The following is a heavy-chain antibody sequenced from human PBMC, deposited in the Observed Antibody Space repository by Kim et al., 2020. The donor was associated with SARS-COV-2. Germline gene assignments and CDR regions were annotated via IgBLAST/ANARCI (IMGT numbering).Heavy chain of an antibody. CDR2: INHSGST. V-gene: IGHV4-34*01. J-gene: IGHJ6*01. Sequence: SETLSLTCAVYGGSFSGYYWSWIRQPPGKGLEWIGEINHSGSTNYNPSLKSRVTISVDTSKNQFSLKLSSVTAPDTAVYSCARAQHIAAAGYDYYYYGM. CDR1: GGSFSGYY. D-gene: IGHD6-13*01. CDR3: ARAQHIAAAGYDYYYYGM.